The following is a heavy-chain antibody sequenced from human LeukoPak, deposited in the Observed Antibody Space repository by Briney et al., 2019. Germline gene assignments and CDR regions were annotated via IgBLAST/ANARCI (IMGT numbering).Heavy chain of an antibody. CDR2: ISAYNGNT. CDR1: GYTFTSYG. CDR3: ASIGITGTLSY. J-gene: IGHJ4*02. D-gene: IGHD1-20*01. V-gene: IGHV1-18*01. Sequence: GSVKVSCKASGYTFTSYGISWVRQAPGQGLEWMGWISAYNGNTNYAQKLQGRVTMTRNTSISTAYMELSSLRSEDTAVYYCASIGITGTLSYWGQGTLVTVSS.